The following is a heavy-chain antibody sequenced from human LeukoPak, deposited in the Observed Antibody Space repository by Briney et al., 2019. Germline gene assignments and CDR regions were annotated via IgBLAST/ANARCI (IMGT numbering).Heavy chain of an antibody. CDR2: ITPTTGGA. CDR1: GNTFSRYY. Sequence: ASVKVSCKASGNTFSRYYFHWVRQAPGQGLDWMGIITPTTGGANYAQKFQGRVTMTRDTSTSTVYMELSSLRSEDTAVYYCAREARYTIFGVVSNWFDPWGQGTLVTVSS. D-gene: IGHD3-3*01. J-gene: IGHJ5*02. CDR3: AREARYTIFGVVSNWFDP. V-gene: IGHV1-46*01.